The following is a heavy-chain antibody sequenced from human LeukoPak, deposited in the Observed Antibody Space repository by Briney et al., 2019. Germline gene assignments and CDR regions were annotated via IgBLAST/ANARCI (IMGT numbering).Heavy chain of an antibody. Sequence: GSLRLSCAASGFTVSSNYMSWVRQAPGKGLEWVSVIYSGGSTYYADSVKGRFTISRDNSKNTLYLQMNSLRAEDTAVYYCASKTPYGDLDYWGQGTLVTVSS. CDR1: GFTVSSNY. CDR2: IYSGGST. V-gene: IGHV3-53*01. J-gene: IGHJ4*02. D-gene: IGHD4-17*01. CDR3: ASKTPYGDLDY.